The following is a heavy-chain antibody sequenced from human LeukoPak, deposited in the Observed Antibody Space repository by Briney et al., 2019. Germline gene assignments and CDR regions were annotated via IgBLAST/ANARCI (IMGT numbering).Heavy chain of an antibody. Sequence: EASVKVSCKASGFTFTSSAMQWARQARGQRLEWIGWIVVGSGNTNYAQKFQERVTITRDMSTSTAYMELSSLRSEDTAVYYCAAVGKNSSGYYFADYWGQGTLVTVSS. J-gene: IGHJ4*02. CDR3: AAVGKNSSGYYFADY. CDR2: IVVGSGNT. CDR1: GFTFTSSA. D-gene: IGHD3-22*01. V-gene: IGHV1-58*02.